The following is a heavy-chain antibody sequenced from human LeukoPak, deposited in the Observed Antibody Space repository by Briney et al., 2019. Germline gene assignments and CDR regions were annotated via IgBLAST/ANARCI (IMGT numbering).Heavy chain of an antibody. Sequence: PSETLSLTCTVSGGSISSSSYYWSWIRQHPGKGLEWIGYIYYSGSTYYNPSLKSRVTISVDTSKNQFSLKLSSVPAADTAVYYCASDHRGGYYYYYMDVWGKGTTVTVSS. V-gene: IGHV4-31*03. CDR1: GGSISSSSYY. D-gene: IGHD1-14*01. J-gene: IGHJ6*03. CDR3: ASDHRGGYYYYYMDV. CDR2: IYYSGST.